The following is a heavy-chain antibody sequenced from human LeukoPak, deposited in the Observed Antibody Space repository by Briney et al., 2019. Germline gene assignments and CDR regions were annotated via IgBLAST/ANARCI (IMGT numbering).Heavy chain of an antibody. D-gene: IGHD3-22*01. Sequence: GGSLRLSCAASGFTFSSFWMSWVRQAPGKGLEWVANIKPDGSEKNYVDSVKGRFTVSRDNPKNSVYLQMNSLRAEGTAVYYCARDRDGYPYWGQGTLVTVSS. V-gene: IGHV3-7*01. CDR3: ARDRDGYPY. CDR1: GFTFSSFW. CDR2: IKPDGSEK. J-gene: IGHJ4*02.